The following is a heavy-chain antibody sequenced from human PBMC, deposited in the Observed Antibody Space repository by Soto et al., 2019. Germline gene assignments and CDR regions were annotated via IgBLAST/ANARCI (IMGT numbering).Heavy chain of an antibody. CDR3: ARERTGTTSMDV. CDR2: MNPNSGNT. Sequence: QVQLVQYGAEVKKPGASVKVSCKASGYTFTSYDINWVRQATGQGLEWMGWMNPNSGNTGYAQKFQGRVTMTRNTSRSTAYMELRSLRSEDTAVYYCARERTGTTSMDVWGQGTTVTVSS. V-gene: IGHV1-8*01. CDR1: GYTFTSYD. D-gene: IGHD1-1*01. J-gene: IGHJ6*02.